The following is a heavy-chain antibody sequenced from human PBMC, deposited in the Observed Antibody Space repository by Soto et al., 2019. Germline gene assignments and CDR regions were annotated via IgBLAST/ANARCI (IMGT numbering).Heavy chain of an antibody. CDR2: MNPNSGNA. V-gene: IGHV1-8*01. Sequence: ASVKVSCKASGYTFTSYDINWVRQATGQGLEWMGWMNPNSGNAGYAQKFQGRVTMTRNTSISTAYMELSSLRSEDTAVYYCARGAPRGYSYGYDYYYYGMDVWGQGTTVTVSS. J-gene: IGHJ6*02. D-gene: IGHD5-18*01. CDR3: ARGAPRGYSYGYDYYYYGMDV. CDR1: GYTFTSYD.